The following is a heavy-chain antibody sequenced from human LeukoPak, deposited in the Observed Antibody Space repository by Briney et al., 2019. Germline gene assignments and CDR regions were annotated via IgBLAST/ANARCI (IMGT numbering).Heavy chain of an antibody. Sequence: GGSLRLSCAASGFTFSSYAMHWVRQAPGKGLEWVAVISYDGSNKYYADSVKGRFTISRDNSKNTLYLQMDSLRAEDTAVYYCAKARPYCSGGSCYLPRNYFDYWGQGSLVTVSS. CDR1: GFTFSSYA. V-gene: IGHV3-30-3*01. J-gene: IGHJ4*02. CDR3: AKARPYCSGGSCYLPRNYFDY. D-gene: IGHD2-15*01. CDR2: ISYDGSNK.